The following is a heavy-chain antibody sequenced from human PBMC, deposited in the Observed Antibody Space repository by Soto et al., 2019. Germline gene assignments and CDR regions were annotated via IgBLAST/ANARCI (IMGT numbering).Heavy chain of an antibody. CDR3: ARDGSGQPGGMDV. J-gene: IGHJ6*02. V-gene: IGHV4-59*01. CDR1: GGSISSYY. D-gene: IGHD6-19*01. CDR2: IYYSGST. Sequence: SETLALTCTVSGGSISSYYWSWIRQPPGKGLEWIGYIYYSGSTNYNPSLKSRVTISVDTSKNQFSLKLSSVTAADTAVYYCARDGSGQPGGMDVPGPGTTVTVSS.